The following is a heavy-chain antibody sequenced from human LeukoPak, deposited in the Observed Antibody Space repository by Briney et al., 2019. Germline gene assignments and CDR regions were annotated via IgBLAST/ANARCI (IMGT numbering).Heavy chain of an antibody. CDR2: IYYSGST. V-gene: IGHV4-39*07. CDR1: GGSISSSSYY. CDR3: AREGLGTAMEY. J-gene: IGHJ4*02. D-gene: IGHD2-21*02. Sequence: SETLSLTCTVSGGSISSSSYYWGWIRQPPGKGLEWIGSIYYSGSTYYNPSLKSRVTISVDTSKNQFSLKLSSVTAADTAVYYCAREGLGTAMEYWGQGKLVFVSS.